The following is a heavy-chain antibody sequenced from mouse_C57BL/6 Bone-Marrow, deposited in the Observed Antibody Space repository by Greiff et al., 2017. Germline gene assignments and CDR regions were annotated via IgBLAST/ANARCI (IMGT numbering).Heavy chain of an antibody. CDR1: GYTFTSYW. CDR3: AREAGYGSSYVGY. Sequence: VQLQQPGTELVKPGASVKLSCKASGYTFTSYWLYWVKQRPGQGLEWIGNINPSNGGTNYNEKFKSKATLTVDKSSSTAYMQLSSLTSEDSAVYYCAREAGYGSSYVGYWGQGTTLTVSS. V-gene: IGHV1-53*01. CDR2: INPSNGGT. D-gene: IGHD1-1*01. J-gene: IGHJ2*01.